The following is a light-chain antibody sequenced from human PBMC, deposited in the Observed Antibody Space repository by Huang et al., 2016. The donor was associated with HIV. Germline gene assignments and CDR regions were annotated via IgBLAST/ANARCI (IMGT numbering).Light chain of an antibody. CDR3: QQYGSSYT. CDR2: GAS. Sequence: EIVLTQSPGTLSLSPGERATLSCRASQSVSSSDLAWYQQKPGQAPRLLIYGASSRATGIPDRFSGSGSGTDFTLTISRLEPEDFAVDYCQQYGSSYTFGQGTKLEIK. CDR1: QSVSSSD. V-gene: IGKV3-20*01. J-gene: IGKJ2*01.